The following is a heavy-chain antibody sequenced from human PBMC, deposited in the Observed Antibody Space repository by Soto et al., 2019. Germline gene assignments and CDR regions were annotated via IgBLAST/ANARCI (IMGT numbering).Heavy chain of an antibody. J-gene: IGHJ6*02. CDR2: INHSGST. Sequence: PSETLSLTCAVYGGSFSGYYWRWIRQPPGKGLEWIGEINHSGSTNYNPSLKSRVTISVDTSKNQFSLKLSSVTAADTAVYYCARYRRRDQFSSSWQYYYYGMDVLGHGTTVTVS. D-gene: IGHD6-13*01. CDR1: GGSFSGYY. V-gene: IGHV4-34*01. CDR3: ARYRRRDQFSSSWQYYYYGMDV.